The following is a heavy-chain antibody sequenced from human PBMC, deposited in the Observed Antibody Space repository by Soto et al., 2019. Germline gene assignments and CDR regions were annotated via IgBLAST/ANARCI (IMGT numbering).Heavy chain of an antibody. D-gene: IGHD4-17*01. J-gene: IGHJ4*02. CDR3: ARDMYGDPGY. V-gene: IGHV4-59*01. CDR2: IYYSGST. CDR1: GGSISSYY. Sequence: QVQLQESGPGLVKPSETLSLTCTVSGGSISSYYWSWIRQPPGKGLEWIGYIYYSGSTNHNPSLKSRVTISVDTSKNQFSLKLSSVTAADTAVYYCARDMYGDPGYWGQGTLVTVSS.